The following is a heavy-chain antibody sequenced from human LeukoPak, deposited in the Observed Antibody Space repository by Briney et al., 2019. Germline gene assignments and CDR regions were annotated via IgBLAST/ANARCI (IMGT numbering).Heavy chain of an antibody. CDR1: GGSISSDY. D-gene: IGHD3-16*01. Sequence: SETLSLTCTVSGGSISSDYWSWIRQPAGKGLDWIGRINSRGSIKYNPSLKSPVTMSVDTSKNQFSLRLTSVTAADTAVYYCARDSEGWASAYYYYYMDVWGKGTTVTVSS. V-gene: IGHV4-4*07. CDR3: ARDSEGWASAYYYYYMDV. CDR2: INSRGSI. J-gene: IGHJ6*03.